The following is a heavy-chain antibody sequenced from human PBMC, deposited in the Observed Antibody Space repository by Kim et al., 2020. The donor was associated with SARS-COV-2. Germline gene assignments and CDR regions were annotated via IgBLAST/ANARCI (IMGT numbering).Heavy chain of an antibody. D-gene: IGHD4-4*01. J-gene: IGHJ4*02. Sequence: ASVKVSCKASGYTFTSYGISWVRQAPGQGLEWMGWINTYRGNTKYAQILQGRVTMTTDTSTGTTYMELRSLRSEDTAVYYFARDGGNYLRADFWGQGTRV. CDR1: GYTFTSYG. CDR2: INTYRGNT. V-gene: IGHV1-18*04. CDR3: ARDGGNYLRADF.